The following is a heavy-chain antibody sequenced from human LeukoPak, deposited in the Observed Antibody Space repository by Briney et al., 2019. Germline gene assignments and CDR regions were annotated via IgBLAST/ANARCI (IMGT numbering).Heavy chain of an antibody. D-gene: IGHD3-22*01. CDR2: ISSSSSYI. CDR3: ARGTYYYDSSGSRSFDY. Sequence: PGGSLRLSCAASGFTFSSYSMNWVRQAPGKGLEWVSSISSSSSYIYYADSVKGRFTISRDNAKNSLYLQMNSLRAEDTAVYYCARGTYYYDSSGSRSFDYWGQGTLVTVSS. CDR1: GFTFSSYS. J-gene: IGHJ4*02. V-gene: IGHV3-21*01.